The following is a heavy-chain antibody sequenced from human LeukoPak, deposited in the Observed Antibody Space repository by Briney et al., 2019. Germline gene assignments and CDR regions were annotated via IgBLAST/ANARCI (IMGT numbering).Heavy chain of an antibody. Sequence: ASVKVSCKASGYTFTGYYMHWVRQAPGQGLEWMGWINPNSGGTNYAQKFQGRVTMTRDTSISTAYMELSRLRSDDTAVYYCARLPKGQLTAFDIWGQGTMVTVSS. CDR1: GYTFTGYY. V-gene: IGHV1-2*02. J-gene: IGHJ3*02. CDR3: ARLPKGQLTAFDI. D-gene: IGHD1-1*01. CDR2: INPNSGGT.